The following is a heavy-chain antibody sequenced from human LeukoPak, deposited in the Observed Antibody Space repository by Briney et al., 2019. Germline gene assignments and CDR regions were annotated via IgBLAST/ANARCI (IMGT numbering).Heavy chain of an antibody. CDR2: IYHSGST. D-gene: IGHD5-18*01. CDR1: GYSISSGYY. Sequence: PSETLSLTCAVSGYSISSGYYWGWIRQPPGKGLEWIGSIYHSGSTYYNPSLKSRVTISVDTSKNQFSLKLSSVTAADTAVYYCARGSGYSYGTNWFDPWGQGTLVTVSS. J-gene: IGHJ5*02. V-gene: IGHV4-38-2*01. CDR3: ARGSGYSYGTNWFDP.